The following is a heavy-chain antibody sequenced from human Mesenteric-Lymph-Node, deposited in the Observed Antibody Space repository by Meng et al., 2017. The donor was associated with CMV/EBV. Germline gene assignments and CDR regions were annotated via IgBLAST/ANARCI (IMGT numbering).Heavy chain of an antibody. CDR2: IYSGGNT. Sequence: GESLKISCTASGFTVSSNYMSWVRQAPGKGLEWVSVIYSGGNTDYTDSVKGRFTISRDNAKNSLYLQMNSLRAEDTAVYYCASLTYSGPNWFDPWGQGTLVTVSS. CDR3: ASLTYSGPNWFDP. CDR1: GFTVSSNY. J-gene: IGHJ5*02. V-gene: IGHV3-53*01. D-gene: IGHD5-12*01.